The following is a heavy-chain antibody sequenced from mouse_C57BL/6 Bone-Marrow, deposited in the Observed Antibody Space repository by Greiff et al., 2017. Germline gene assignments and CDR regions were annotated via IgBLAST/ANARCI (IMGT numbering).Heavy chain of an antibody. CDR1: GYTFTSYG. V-gene: IGHV1-81*01. Sequence: VMLVESGAELARPGASVKLSCKASGYTFTSYGISWVKQRTGQGLEWIGEIYPRSGNTYYNEKFKGKATLTADKSSSTAYMELRSLTSEDSAVYFGASPYGYDDGFDYWGQGTTLTVSS. D-gene: IGHD2-2*01. CDR3: ASPYGYDDGFDY. J-gene: IGHJ2*01. CDR2: IYPRSGNT.